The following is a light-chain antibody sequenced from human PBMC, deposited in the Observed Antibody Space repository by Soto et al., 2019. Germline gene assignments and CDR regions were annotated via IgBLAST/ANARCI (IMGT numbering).Light chain of an antibody. J-gene: IGLJ3*02. CDR3: YSHARKV. V-gene: IGLV2-14*01. CDR2: EVS. Sequence: QSALTQPASVSGSPGQSITISCTGTSSDVGTYKYVSWYQQYPGKAPKLMIYEVSNRHSGVSNRFSGSKSGNTASLTISGLQAEDEADYYCYSHARKVFGGGTKLTVL. CDR1: SSDVGTYKY.